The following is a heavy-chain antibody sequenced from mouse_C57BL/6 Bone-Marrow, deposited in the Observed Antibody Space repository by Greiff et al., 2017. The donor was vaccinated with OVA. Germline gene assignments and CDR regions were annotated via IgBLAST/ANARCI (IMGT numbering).Heavy chain of an antibody. V-gene: IGHV3-6*01. CDR2: ISYDGSN. CDR3: ARGRLRRLYAMDY. Sequence: EVKLQESGPGLVKPSQSLSLTCSVTGYSITSGYYWNWIRQFPGNKLEWMGYISYDGSNNYNPSLKNRISITRDTSKNQFFLKLNSVTTEDTATYYCARGRLRRLYAMDYWGQGTLVTVSS. D-gene: IGHD2-4*01. CDR1: GYSITSGYY. J-gene: IGHJ4*01.